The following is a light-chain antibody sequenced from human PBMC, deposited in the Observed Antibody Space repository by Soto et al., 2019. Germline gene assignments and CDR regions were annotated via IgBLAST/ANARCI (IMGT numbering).Light chain of an antibody. CDR1: QSVNSY. Sequence: EIVLTQSPATLSLSPGERATLSCRASQSVNSYLACYQQKPGQAPRLLIYDASNRATGIPARFSGSGSGTDFTPTISSLEPEDFAVYYCQKRSNWPPFTFGPGTKVDIK. CDR3: QKRSNWPPFT. V-gene: IGKV3-11*01. CDR2: DAS. J-gene: IGKJ3*01.